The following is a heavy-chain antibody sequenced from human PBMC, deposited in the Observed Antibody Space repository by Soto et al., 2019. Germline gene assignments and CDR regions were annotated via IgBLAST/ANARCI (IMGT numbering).Heavy chain of an antibody. CDR1: GGSIGTYY. J-gene: IGHJ4*02. CDR2: IYYRGST. CDR3: ARHPGYYDILTGYTTYYFDS. D-gene: IGHD3-9*01. Sequence: PSETLSLTCTVSGGSIGTYYWSWIRQPPGKGLEWIGYIYYRGSTGYNPSLKSRVTISLDTPKNQFSLKLSSVTAADTAVYYCARHPGYYDILTGYTTYYFDSWGQGILVTVSS. V-gene: IGHV4-59*08.